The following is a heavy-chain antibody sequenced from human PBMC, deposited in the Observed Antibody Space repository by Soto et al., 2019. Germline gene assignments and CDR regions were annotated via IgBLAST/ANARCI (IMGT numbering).Heavy chain of an antibody. J-gene: IGHJ4*02. Sequence: SETLSLTCAVSGGSISSGGYSWSWIRQPPGKGLERIGYMYHSGSTYYNPSLKSRVTISIDRSKNQFSLKLSSVTAADTAVYYCDRVPEYWGQGILVTVSS. V-gene: IGHV4-30-2*01. CDR1: GGSISSGGYS. CDR2: MYHSGST. CDR3: DRVPEY. D-gene: IGHD2-2*01.